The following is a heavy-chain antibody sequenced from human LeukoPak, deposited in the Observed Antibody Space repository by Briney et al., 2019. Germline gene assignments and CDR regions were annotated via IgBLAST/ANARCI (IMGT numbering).Heavy chain of an antibody. CDR3: ARVLAAALYYFDY. Sequence: ASVKVSCKASGYTFTGYYMHWVRQAPGQGLEWMGWINPNSGGTNYAQKFQGRVTMTRDTSISTAYMELSRLRSDDTAVYYCARVLAAALYYFDYWGQGTLVTVSS. CDR1: GYTFTGYY. D-gene: IGHD6-13*01. V-gene: IGHV1-2*02. CDR2: INPNSGGT. J-gene: IGHJ4*02.